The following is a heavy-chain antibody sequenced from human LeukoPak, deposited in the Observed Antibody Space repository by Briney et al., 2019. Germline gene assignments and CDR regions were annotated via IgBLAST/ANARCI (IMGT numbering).Heavy chain of an antibody. D-gene: IGHD2-15*01. V-gene: IGHV1-8*01. CDR3: ARDRRMTPGEAFDI. Sequence: ASVKVSCKASGYTFTNYDINWVRQATGQGLEWLGWMNRNSGNTAYAQKFQGRVIMTRNTSVSTAYLELSRLRSEDTAVYCCARDRRMTPGEAFDIWGQGTVVTVSS. J-gene: IGHJ3*02. CDR2: MNRNSGNT. CDR1: GYTFTNYD.